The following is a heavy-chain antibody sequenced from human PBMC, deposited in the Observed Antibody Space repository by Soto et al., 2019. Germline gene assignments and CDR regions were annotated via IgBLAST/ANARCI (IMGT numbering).Heavy chain of an antibody. CDR2: ISYDGSNK. CDR3: ASQARGLSSGYSPAFDY. Sequence: GGSLRLSCAASGFTFSSYGMHWVRQAPGKGLEWVAVISYDGSNKYYADSVKGRFTISRDNSKNTLYLQMNSLRAEDTAVYYCASQARGLSSGYSPAFDYWGQGTLVTVSS. V-gene: IGHV3-30*03. D-gene: IGHD3-22*01. CDR1: GFTFSSYG. J-gene: IGHJ4*02.